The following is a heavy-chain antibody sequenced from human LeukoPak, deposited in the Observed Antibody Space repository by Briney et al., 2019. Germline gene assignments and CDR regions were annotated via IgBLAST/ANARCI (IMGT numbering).Heavy chain of an antibody. CDR3: ARDKKDYYDSSGYYYFAFDI. Sequence: SETLSLTRSVSAGSISRYYWSWIRQPPGKGLEWIGYIYYSGSTNYNPSLKSRDTISVDTSKNQFSLKLSSVTAADTAVYYCARDKKDYYDSSGYYYFAFDIWGQGTMVNVSS. CDR2: IYYSGST. J-gene: IGHJ3*02. CDR1: AGSISRYY. V-gene: IGHV4-59*01. D-gene: IGHD3-22*01.